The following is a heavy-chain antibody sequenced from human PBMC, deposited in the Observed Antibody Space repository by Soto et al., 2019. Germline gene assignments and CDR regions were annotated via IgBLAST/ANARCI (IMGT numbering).Heavy chain of an antibody. J-gene: IGHJ4*02. Sequence: SETLSPTCAVSGGSFTSNNWWTGVRQPPGQGLEWIGEIYRTGSTNYNPSLKSRVTISLDTSKNQFSLKLSSLTAADTAVYYCARGERDGSDYWGQGTLVTVSS. D-gene: IGHD5-12*01. CDR2: IYRTGST. CDR3: ARGERDGSDY. CDR1: GGSFTSNNW. V-gene: IGHV4-4*02.